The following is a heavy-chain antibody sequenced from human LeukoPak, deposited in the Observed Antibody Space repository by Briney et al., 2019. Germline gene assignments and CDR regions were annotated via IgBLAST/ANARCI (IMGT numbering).Heavy chain of an antibody. V-gene: IGHV3-30*04. Sequence: GGSLRLSCAASGFTFSNYAIHWVRQAPGKGLEWVAVISYDGSNKYYADSVKGRFTIYRDNSKNTLYLQMNSLRAEDTAVYYCARDISMVRVNWCDPWGQGTLVTVSS. J-gene: IGHJ5*02. CDR3: ARDISMVRVNWCDP. D-gene: IGHD3-10*01. CDR1: GFTFSNYA. CDR2: ISYDGSNK.